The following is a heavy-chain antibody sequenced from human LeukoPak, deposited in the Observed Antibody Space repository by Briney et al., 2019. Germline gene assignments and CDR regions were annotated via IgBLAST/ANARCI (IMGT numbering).Heavy chain of an antibody. CDR1: GESFSAYF. Sequence: SETLSLTCAVHGESFSAYFWSWIRQVPGKGLEWIGEIDHRGSSNYNPPLKSRATISVDTSKNHFSLSLTSVTAADTAVYYCATRSSTLAAARCFDDWGQGTVVPVSS. CDR2: IDHRGSS. D-gene: IGHD6-6*01. J-gene: IGHJ4*03. CDR3: ATRSSTLAAARCFDD. V-gene: IGHV4-34*01.